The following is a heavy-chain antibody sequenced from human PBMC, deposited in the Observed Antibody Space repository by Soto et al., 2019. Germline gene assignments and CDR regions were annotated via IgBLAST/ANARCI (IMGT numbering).Heavy chain of an antibody. J-gene: IGHJ4*02. CDR3: AKGPVWFGESPLHFDS. CDR1: GFTFSSYA. Sequence: GSLRLSCAASGFTFSSYAMSWVRQAPGKGLEWVSTITSSGGSTYYADSVKGRFTISRDNSKNTLYLQMNSLRAEDTAVYYCAKGPVWFGESPLHFDSWGQGTLVTV. D-gene: IGHD3-10*01. V-gene: IGHV3-23*01. CDR2: ITSSGGST.